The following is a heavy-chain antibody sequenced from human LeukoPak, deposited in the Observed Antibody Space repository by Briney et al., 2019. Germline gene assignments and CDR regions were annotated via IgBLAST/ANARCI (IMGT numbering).Heavy chain of an antibody. CDR2: IYTFGIT. CDR3: ARESNYYGSGTGWFDP. D-gene: IGHD3-10*01. V-gene: IGHV4-4*07. Sequence: SQTLSLTCTVSGGSISSSYWSWIRQPAGKGLEWIGHIYTFGITNYIPSLKSRVTMSLDTSKNQFSLKLSSVTAADTAVYYCARESNYYGSGTGWFDPWGQGTLVTVSS. J-gene: IGHJ5*02. CDR1: GGSISSSY.